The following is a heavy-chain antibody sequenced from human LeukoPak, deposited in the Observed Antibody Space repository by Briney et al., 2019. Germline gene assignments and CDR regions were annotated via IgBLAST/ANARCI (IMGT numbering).Heavy chain of an antibody. CDR3: ARAGGDYSPDNWFDP. J-gene: IGHJ5*02. CDR1: GGSISSSSYY. D-gene: IGHD4-17*01. V-gene: IGHV4-39*07. Sequence: PSETLSLTCTVSGGSISSSSYYWGWIRQPPGKGLEWIGSIYYSGSTYYNPSLKSRVTISVDTSKNQFSLKLSSVTAADTAVYYCARAGGDYSPDNWFDPWGQGTLVTVSS. CDR2: IYYSGST.